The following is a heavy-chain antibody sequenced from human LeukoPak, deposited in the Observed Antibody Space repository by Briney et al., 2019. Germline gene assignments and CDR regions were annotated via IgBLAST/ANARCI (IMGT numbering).Heavy chain of an antibody. CDR2: IIPIFGTA. V-gene: IGHV1-69*05. D-gene: IGHD3-10*01. CDR3: ARALFITMVRGVIIKAFDY. CDR1: GGTFSSYA. Sequence: GASVKVSCTASGGTFSSYAISWVRQAPGQGLEWMGGIIPIFGTANYAQKFQGRVTITTDESTSTAYMELSSLRSEDTAVYYCARALFITMVRGVIIKAFDYWGQGTLVTVSS. J-gene: IGHJ4*02.